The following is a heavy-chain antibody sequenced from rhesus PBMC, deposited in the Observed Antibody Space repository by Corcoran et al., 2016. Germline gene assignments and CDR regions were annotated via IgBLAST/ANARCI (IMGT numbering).Heavy chain of an antibody. CDR2: IGGRSGTA. V-gene: IGHV4-165*02. CDR1: GGSMDDYY. J-gene: IGHJ4*01. CDR3: ARHISGSYFDY. Sequence: QVQLLESGPGLVKPSTTLSLTCTVSGGSMDDYYWNWIRQSPGKGLEWFGYIGGRSGTASYNPSLESRVTFSSDTYKNQFSLRLTSVTAADTAIYYCARHISGSYFDYWGQGVMVTVSS.